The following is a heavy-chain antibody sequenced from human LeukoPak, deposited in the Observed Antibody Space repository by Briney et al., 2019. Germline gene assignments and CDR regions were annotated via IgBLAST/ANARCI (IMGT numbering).Heavy chain of an antibody. J-gene: IGHJ6*03. V-gene: IGHV4-59*01. CDR2: IYYSGST. CDR1: GGSISSYY. D-gene: IGHD2/OR15-2a*01. Sequence: PSETLSLTCTVSGGSISSYYWSWIRQPPGKGLEWIGYIYYSGSTNYNPSLKSRVTISVDTSKNQFSLKLNSVTAADTAVYYCARSAYVDHPTSYYYYMDVWGKGTTVTISS. CDR3: ARSAYVDHPTSYYYYMDV.